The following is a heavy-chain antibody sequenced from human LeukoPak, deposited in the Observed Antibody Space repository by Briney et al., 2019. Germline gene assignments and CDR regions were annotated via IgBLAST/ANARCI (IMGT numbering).Heavy chain of an antibody. CDR1: GFTFSNAW. CDR3: TTDSSSSGGDY. CDR2: IKSITDGGTT. V-gene: IGHV3-15*01. J-gene: IGHJ4*02. D-gene: IGHD6-6*01. Sequence: GGSLRLSCAASGFTFSNAWMSWVRQAPGKGLEWVGRIKSITDGGTTDYAAPVKGRFTISRDDSKNTLYLQMNSLKTEDTAVYYCTTDSSSSGGDYWGQGTLVTVSS.